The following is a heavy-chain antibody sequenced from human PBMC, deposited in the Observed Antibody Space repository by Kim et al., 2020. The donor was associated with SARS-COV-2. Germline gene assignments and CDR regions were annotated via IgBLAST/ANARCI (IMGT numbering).Heavy chain of an antibody. J-gene: IGHJ4*02. V-gene: IGHV4-34*01. CDR2: INHSGST. CDR1: GGSFSGYY. Sequence: SETLSLTCAVYGGSFSGYYWSWIRQPPGKGLEWIGEINHSGSTNYNPSLKSRVTISVDTSKNQFSLKLSSVTAADTAVYYCARGSSVIYRSAAHPLDYWGEGT. D-gene: IGHD6-6*01. CDR3: ARGSSVIYRSAAHPLDY.